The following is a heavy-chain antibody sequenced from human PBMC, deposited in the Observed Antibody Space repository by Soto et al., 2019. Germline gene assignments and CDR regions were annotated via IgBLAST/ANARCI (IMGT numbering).Heavy chain of an antibody. V-gene: IGHV4-59*01. D-gene: IGHD2-21*02. Sequence: SETLSLTCTVSGGSISSYYWSWIRQPPGKGLEWIGYIYYSGSTNYNPSLKSRVTISVDTSKNQFSLKLSSVTAADTAVYYCARVAYCGGDCYSGAFDYWGRGTLVTVSS. J-gene: IGHJ4*02. CDR2: IYYSGST. CDR1: GGSISSYY. CDR3: ARVAYCGGDCYSGAFDY.